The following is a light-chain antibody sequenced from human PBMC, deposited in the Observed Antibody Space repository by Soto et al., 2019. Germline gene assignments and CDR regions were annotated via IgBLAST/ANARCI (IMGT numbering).Light chain of an antibody. CDR1: QTVGSD. V-gene: IGKV3-15*01. J-gene: IGKJ1*01. CDR2: GAA. Sequence: EIVMTQSPATLSVSPGERAALSCIASQTVGSDLAWYQQRPGQPPRLLVYGAATRATGVPARFSGSGSGTEFTLTISSLQSEDVAVYYCQHYKTWPLAFGQGTKVETK. CDR3: QHYKTWPLA.